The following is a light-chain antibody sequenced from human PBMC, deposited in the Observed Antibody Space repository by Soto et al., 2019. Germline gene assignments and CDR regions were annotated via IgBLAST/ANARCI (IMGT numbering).Light chain of an antibody. J-gene: IGKJ1*01. Sequence: EIVLTQSPGTLSVSPGERATLFCRAGQSVRCCLAWYQQKPGQAPRLLIYDASTRATGIPARFTGSGSGTEFTLTISSLQSEDFAVYYCQQYNSWPETFGQGTKVDI. CDR1: QSVRCC. V-gene: IGKV3-15*01. CDR3: QQYNSWPET. CDR2: DAS.